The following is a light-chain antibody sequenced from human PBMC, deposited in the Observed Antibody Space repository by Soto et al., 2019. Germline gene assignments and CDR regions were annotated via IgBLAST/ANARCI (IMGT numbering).Light chain of an antibody. CDR3: CSYAGSFSYV. V-gene: IGLV2-23*02. CDR1: SSDVGSYNL. Sequence: QSVLTQPASVSGSPGQSITISCTGTSSDVGSYNLVSWYQQHPGKAPKLMIYEVSKRPSGVSNRFSGSKSGNTASLTISGLQAEDEADYYCCSYAGSFSYVFGPGTKVTVL. J-gene: IGLJ1*01. CDR2: EVS.